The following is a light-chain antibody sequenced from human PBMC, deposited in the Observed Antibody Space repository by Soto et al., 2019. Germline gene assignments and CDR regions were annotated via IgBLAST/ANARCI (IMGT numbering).Light chain of an antibody. J-gene: IGLJ1*01. CDR3: SSYAGSNNPDV. V-gene: IGLV2-8*01. CDR2: EVS. Sequence: QSVLTQPPSASGSPGQSVTISCTGTSSDVGSYNYVSWYQQHPGKAPKLMIYEVSKRPSGVPDRFSGSKSGNTASLTVSGLQAEDEDDYYCSSYAGSNNPDVFGTGTKLTVL. CDR1: SSDVGSYNY.